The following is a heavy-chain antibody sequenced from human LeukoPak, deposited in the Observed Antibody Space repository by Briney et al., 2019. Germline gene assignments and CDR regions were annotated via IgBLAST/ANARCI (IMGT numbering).Heavy chain of an antibody. D-gene: IGHD3-22*01. CDR2: INPGDSDT. J-gene: IGHJ4*02. CDR3: ARQGVHYYDSSPYDY. V-gene: IGHV5-51*01. CDR1: GYSFTSYW. Sequence: GESLKISCKGSGYSFTSYWIAWVRQMPGKGLEWMGIINPGDSDTRYSPSFQGQVTISADKSFTTAYLQWGSLKASDTAIYYCARQGVHYYDSSPYDYWGQGTLVTVSS.